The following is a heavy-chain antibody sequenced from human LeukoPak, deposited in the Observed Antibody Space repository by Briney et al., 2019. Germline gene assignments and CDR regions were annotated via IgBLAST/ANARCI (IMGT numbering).Heavy chain of an antibody. Sequence: VVSLRLSCAASGFTFSSYAMSWVRQAPGKGLEWVSAISGSGGSTYYADSVKGRFTTSRDNSKNTLYLQMNSLRAEDTAVYYCAKDGVYSGSLNFDYWGQGTLVTVSS. CDR2: ISGSGGST. D-gene: IGHD1-26*01. CDR1: GFTFSSYA. V-gene: IGHV3-23*01. J-gene: IGHJ4*02. CDR3: AKDGVYSGSLNFDY.